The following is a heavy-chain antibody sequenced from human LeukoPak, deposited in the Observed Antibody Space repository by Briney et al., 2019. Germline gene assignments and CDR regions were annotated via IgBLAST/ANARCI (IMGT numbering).Heavy chain of an antibody. D-gene: IGHD3-22*01. CDR3: ARGRRYYYDSSGPFDY. CDR2: INHSGST. V-gene: IGHV4-34*01. J-gene: IGHJ4*02. CDR1: SASFSRYY. Sequence: SETLSLTCAVYSASFSRYYWSWIRQPPGKGLEWIGEINHSGSTNYNPSLKSRVTISVDTSKNQFSLKLSSVTAADTAVYYCARGRRYYYDSSGPFDYWGQGTLVPVSS.